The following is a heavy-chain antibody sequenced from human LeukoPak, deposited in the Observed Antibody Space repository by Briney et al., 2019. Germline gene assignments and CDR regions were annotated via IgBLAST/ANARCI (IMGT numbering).Heavy chain of an antibody. CDR2: ISAYNGNT. J-gene: IGHJ1*01. Sequence: ASVKVSCKASGYTFTSYGISWVRQAPGQGLEWMGWISAYNGNTDYAQNLQGRVTLTTDTSTSTAYMELRSLGSDDTAVYYCARKGPPGAAAGTGYFQHWGQGTLATVSS. CDR3: ARKGPPGAAAGTGYFQH. D-gene: IGHD6-13*01. CDR1: GYTFTSYG. V-gene: IGHV1-18*01.